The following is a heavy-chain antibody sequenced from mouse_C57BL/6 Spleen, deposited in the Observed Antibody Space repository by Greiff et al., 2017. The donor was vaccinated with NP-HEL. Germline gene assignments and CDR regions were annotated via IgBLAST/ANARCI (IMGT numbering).Heavy chain of an antibody. J-gene: IGHJ2*01. CDR2: IHPNSGST. CDR1: GYTFTSYW. V-gene: IGHV1-64*01. CDR3: ALYPAWFAY. D-gene: IGHD2-1*01. Sequence: QVQLKQPGAELVKPGALVKLSCKASGYTFTSYWMHWVKQRPGQGLEWIGMIHPNSGSTNYNEKFKSKATLTVDKSSSTAYMQLSSLTSEDSAVYYCALYPAWFAYWGQGTTLTVSS.